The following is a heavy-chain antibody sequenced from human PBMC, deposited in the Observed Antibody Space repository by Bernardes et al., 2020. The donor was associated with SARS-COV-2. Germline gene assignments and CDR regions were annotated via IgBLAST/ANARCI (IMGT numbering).Heavy chain of an antibody. CDR1: GGSISSYY. V-gene: IGHV4-4*07. J-gene: IGHJ3*02. Sequence: SETLSLTCTVSGGSISSYYWSWIRQPAGKGLEWIGRIYTSGSTNYNPSLKSRVTMSVDTSKNQFSLKLSSVTAADTAVYYCARETELAGRDYYDSSGYPLHEDYDAFDIWGQGTMVTVSS. CDR3: ARETELAGRDYYDSSGYPLHEDYDAFDI. D-gene: IGHD3-22*01. CDR2: IYTSGST.